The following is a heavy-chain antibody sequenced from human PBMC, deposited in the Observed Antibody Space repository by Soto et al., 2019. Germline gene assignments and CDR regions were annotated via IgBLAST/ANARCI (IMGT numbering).Heavy chain of an antibody. CDR2: IYYSGST. CDR1: GGSISSGDYY. Sequence: SETLSLTCTVSGGSISSGDYYWSWIRQPPGKGLEWIGYIYYSGSTYYNPSLKSRVTISVDTSKNQFSLKLSSVTAADTAVYYCARVRYSSSWYFDYWGQGTLVTVSS. D-gene: IGHD6-13*01. V-gene: IGHV4-30-4*01. J-gene: IGHJ4*02. CDR3: ARVRYSSSWYFDY.